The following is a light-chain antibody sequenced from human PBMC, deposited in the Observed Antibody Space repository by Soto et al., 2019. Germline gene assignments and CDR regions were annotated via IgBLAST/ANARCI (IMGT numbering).Light chain of an antibody. CDR2: AAS. V-gene: IGKV1-9*01. CDR3: QQFNN. J-gene: IGKJ5*01. CDR1: QDISSY. Sequence: IQLTQSPSSLSASVGDRVTITCRPSQDISSYLAWYQQKPGKAPKLLIYAASTLQSGVPSRFSGSVSGTDFTLPITSLQPEDFVTYYCQQFNNFGQGTRLEIK.